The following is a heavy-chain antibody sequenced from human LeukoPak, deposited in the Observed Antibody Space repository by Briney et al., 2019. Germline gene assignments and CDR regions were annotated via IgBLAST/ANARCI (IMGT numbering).Heavy chain of an antibody. CDR3: ARGPASQYSSSSFFDY. CDR2: ISAYNGNT. CDR1: GYTFTSYG. J-gene: IGHJ4*02. D-gene: IGHD6-6*01. Sequence: ASVKVSCKAFGYTFTSYGISWVRQAPGQGLEGMGWISAYNGNTNYAQKLQGRVTKTTDTSTSTAYMELRSLRSDDTAVYYCARGPASQYSSSSFFDYWGQGTLVTVSS. V-gene: IGHV1-18*01.